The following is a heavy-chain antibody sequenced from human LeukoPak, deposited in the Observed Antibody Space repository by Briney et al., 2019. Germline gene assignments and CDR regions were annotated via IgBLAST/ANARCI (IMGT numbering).Heavy chain of an antibody. J-gene: IGHJ4*02. CDR3: AKDVSYGPGSFDY. CDR1: GFTFSDYY. D-gene: IGHD5-18*01. V-gene: IGHV3-23*01. CDR2: ISGSGGST. Sequence: PGGSLRLSCAASGFTFSDYYMSWIRQAPGKGLEWVSAISGSGGSTYYADSVKGRFTISRDNSKNTLYLQMNSLRAEDTAVYYCAKDVSYGPGSFDYWGQGTLVTVSS.